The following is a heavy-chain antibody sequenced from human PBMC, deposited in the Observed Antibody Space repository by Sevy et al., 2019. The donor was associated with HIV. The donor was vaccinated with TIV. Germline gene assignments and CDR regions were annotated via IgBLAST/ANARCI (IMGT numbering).Heavy chain of an antibody. V-gene: IGHV5-51*01. J-gene: IGHJ6*02. CDR1: GYSFTSYW. CDR3: ARRSLSSSSEDYYYYGMDV. CDR2: IYPGDSDT. Sequence: GGSLRLSCKGSGYSFTSYWIGWVRQMPGKGLEWMGIIYPGDSDTRYSPSFQGQVTISADKSISTAYLQWSSLKASDTAMYYCARRSLSSSSEDYYYYGMDVWGQGTTVTVSS. D-gene: IGHD6-6*01.